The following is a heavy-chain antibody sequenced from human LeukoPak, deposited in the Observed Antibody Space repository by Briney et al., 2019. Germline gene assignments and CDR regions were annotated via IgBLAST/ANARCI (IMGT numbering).Heavy chain of an antibody. V-gene: IGHV1-69*13. CDR2: IIPIFGTA. CDR3: ARQASYGYYVDY. J-gene: IGHJ4*02. D-gene: IGHD5-18*01. CDR1: GYTFTSYG. Sequence: SVKVSCKASGYTFTSYGINWVRQAPGQGLEWMGGIIPIFGTANYAQKFQGRVTITADESTSTAYMELSSLRSEDTAVYYCARQASYGYYVDYWGQGTLVTVSS.